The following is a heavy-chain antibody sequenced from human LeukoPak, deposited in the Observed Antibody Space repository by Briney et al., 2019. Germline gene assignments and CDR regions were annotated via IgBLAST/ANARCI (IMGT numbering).Heavy chain of an antibody. CDR2: IIPIFGTA. Sequence: SVKVSCKASGGTFSSYAISWERQAPGQGLEWMGGIIPIFGTANYAQKFQGRVTITADKSTSTAYMELSSLRSEDTAVYYCARDRYCSGGSCYGFDYWGQGTLVTVSS. CDR3: ARDRYCSGGSCYGFDY. V-gene: IGHV1-69*06. D-gene: IGHD2-15*01. J-gene: IGHJ4*02. CDR1: GGTFSSYA.